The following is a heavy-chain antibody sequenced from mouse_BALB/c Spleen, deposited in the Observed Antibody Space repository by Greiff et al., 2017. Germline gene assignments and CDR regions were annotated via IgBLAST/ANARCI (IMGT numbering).Heavy chain of an antibody. CDR3: ASAYYGNYEDAMDY. CDR1: GFSLTSYG. D-gene: IGHD2-10*01. J-gene: IGHJ4*01. V-gene: IGHV2-9*02. Sequence: VQLQQSGPGLVAPSQSLSITCTVSGFSLTSYGVHWVRQPPGKGLEWLGVIWAGGSTNYNSALMSRLSISKDNSKSQVFLKMNSLQTDDTAMYYCASAYYGNYEDAMDYWGQGTSVTVSS. CDR2: IWAGGST.